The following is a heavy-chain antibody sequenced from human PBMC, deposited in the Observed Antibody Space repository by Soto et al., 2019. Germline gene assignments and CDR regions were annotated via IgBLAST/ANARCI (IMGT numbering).Heavy chain of an antibody. Sequence: QVQLVQSGAEVKKPGSSVKVSCKASGGTFSSYAISLVRQAPGQGLEWMGGIIPIFGTANYAQKFQGGVTITADESTSTAYMELSSLRSEDTAVYYCARESRYCSGGSCYFLPGIDYWGQGTLVTVSS. V-gene: IGHV1-69*12. CDR3: ARESRYCSGGSCYFLPGIDY. CDR2: IIPIFGTA. J-gene: IGHJ4*02. CDR1: GGTFSSYA. D-gene: IGHD2-15*01.